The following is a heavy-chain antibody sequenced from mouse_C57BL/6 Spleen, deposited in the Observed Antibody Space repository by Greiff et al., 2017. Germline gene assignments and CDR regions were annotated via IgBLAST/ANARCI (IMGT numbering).Heavy chain of an antibody. J-gene: IGHJ4*01. Sequence: VQLQQSGAELVKPGASVKLSCTASGFTFSDYYMHWVKQRPEQGLEWIGRIDPEDGETNYAPKFQGKATITADTSSNTAYLQLSSLTAEDTAVYYCAGGYAMDYWGQGTSVTVSS. CDR3: AGGYAMDY. CDR2: IDPEDGET. V-gene: IGHV14-2*01. CDR1: GFTFSDYY.